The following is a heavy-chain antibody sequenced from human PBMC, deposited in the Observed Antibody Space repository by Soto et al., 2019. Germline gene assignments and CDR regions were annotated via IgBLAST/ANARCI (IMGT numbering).Heavy chain of an antibody. CDR2: ISYDGSNK. Sequence: PGGSLRLSCAASGFTFSSYGMHWVRQAPGKGLEWVAVISYDGSNKYYADSVKGRFTISRDNSKNTLYLQMNSLRAEDTAVYYCAKDHLRAYYDFWSGYWNLNYGMDVWGQGTTVTVSS. V-gene: IGHV3-30*18. D-gene: IGHD3-3*01. J-gene: IGHJ6*02. CDR3: AKDHLRAYYDFWSGYWNLNYGMDV. CDR1: GFTFSSYG.